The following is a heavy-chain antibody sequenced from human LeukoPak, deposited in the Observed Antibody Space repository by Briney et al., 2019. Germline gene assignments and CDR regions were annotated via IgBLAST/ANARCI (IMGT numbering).Heavy chain of an antibody. CDR3: ARDKVTMVRGVIIHSNIDP. D-gene: IGHD3-10*01. CDR2: INPSGGTT. V-gene: IGHV1-46*01. J-gene: IGHJ5*02. CDR1: GYTFISYY. Sequence: GASVKVSCKASGYTFISYYMHWVRQAPGQGLEWMGLINPSGGTTTYAQKFQGRVTMTRDTSTSTVYMELGRLRSEDTAVYYCARDKVTMVRGVIIHSNIDPWGQGTLVTVSS.